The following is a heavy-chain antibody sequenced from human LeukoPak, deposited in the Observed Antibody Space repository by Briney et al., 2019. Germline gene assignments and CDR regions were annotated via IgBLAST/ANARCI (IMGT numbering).Heavy chain of an antibody. CDR2: ISGSGVTT. Sequence: GGSLRLSCAASGFTFSSYAMSWVRQAPGKGLEWVSVISGSGVTTYYADSVKGRFTISRDHSKNTLCLQMNSLRAEDTAVYYCARDLLGYSYDAYYFDFWGQGTLVTVSS. CDR1: GFTFSSYA. J-gene: IGHJ4*02. V-gene: IGHV3-23*01. CDR3: ARDLLGYSYDAYYFDF. D-gene: IGHD5-18*01.